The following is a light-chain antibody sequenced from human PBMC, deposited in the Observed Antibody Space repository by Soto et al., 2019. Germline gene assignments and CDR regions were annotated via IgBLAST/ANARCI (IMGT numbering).Light chain of an antibody. Sequence: EIVKTQSPATLSVSPGERVTLSCRASQSVSTNLAWYQQRPGQAPRLLFFGASSRATGIPARFVAGGSGTDFTLTISSLQSEDFAIYYCQQYNDWPHTFGQGTKLEIK. CDR1: QSVSTN. CDR2: GAS. CDR3: QQYNDWPHT. V-gene: IGKV3-15*01. J-gene: IGKJ2*01.